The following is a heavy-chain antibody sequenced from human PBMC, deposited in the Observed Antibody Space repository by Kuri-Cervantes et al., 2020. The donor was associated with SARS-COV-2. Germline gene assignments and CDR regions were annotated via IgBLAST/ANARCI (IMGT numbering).Heavy chain of an antibody. CDR1: GGSFSGYY. V-gene: IGHV4-34*01. CDR3: ARGRDKRYSSGSYYYYGMDV. D-gene: IGHD6-19*01. Sequence: ESLKISCAVYGGSFSGYYWSWIRQPPGKGLEWIGEINHSGSTNYNPSLKSRVTISVDTSKTQFSLKLSSVTAADTAVYYCARGRDKRYSSGSYYYYGMDVWGQGTTVTVSS. J-gene: IGHJ6*02. CDR2: INHSGST.